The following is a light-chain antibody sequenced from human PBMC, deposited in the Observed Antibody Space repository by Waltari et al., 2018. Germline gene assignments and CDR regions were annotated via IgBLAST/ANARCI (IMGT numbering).Light chain of an antibody. Sequence: DIQMTQSPSSLSASVGARVTITCRASQGISNYPAWYQQKPGKVPQLLIYAASTLQSGVPSRFSGSGSGTEFTLTISSLQPEDVATYYCQKYNSGLRTFGQGTKVEIK. V-gene: IGKV1-27*01. CDR3: QKYNSGLRT. J-gene: IGKJ1*01. CDR2: AAS. CDR1: QGISNY.